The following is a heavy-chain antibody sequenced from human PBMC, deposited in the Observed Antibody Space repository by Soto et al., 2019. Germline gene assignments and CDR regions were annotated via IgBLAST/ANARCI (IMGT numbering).Heavy chain of an antibody. Sequence: SETLSLACTVSGGSISGSSYYWGWIRQPPGKGLEWIGSIYYSGSTYYNPSLKSRVTRSVDTSKNQFSLKLSSVTAADTAVYYCAIPTSSGWTEDYYYYYMDVWGEGTSVTVSS. CDR1: GGSISGSSYY. J-gene: IGHJ6*03. CDR2: IYYSGST. CDR3: AIPTSSGWTEDYYYYYMDV. V-gene: IGHV4-39*01. D-gene: IGHD6-19*01.